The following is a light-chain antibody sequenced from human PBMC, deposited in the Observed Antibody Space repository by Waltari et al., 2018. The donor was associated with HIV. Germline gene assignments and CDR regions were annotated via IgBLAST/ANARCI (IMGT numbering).Light chain of an antibody. CDR2: DDY. Sequence: SVLTQPPSVSAAPGQRVTISCSGSNSNIGHNYVSWYQQFPGPAPKLLLYDDYRRPSGVPGRFSGSKSGTSATLFITGRQPGDEADYYCEAWDSSLGVLFGGGTKLTVL. V-gene: IGLV1-51*01. J-gene: IGLJ3*02. CDR3: EAWDSSLGVL. CDR1: NSNIGHNY.